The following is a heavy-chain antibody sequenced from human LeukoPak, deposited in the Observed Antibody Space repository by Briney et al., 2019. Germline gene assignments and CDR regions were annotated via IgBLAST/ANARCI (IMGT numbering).Heavy chain of an antibody. D-gene: IGHD3-10*01. CDR2: TYYRSKWYN. V-gene: IGHV6-1*01. Sequence: SQTLSLTCAISGDSVSSNSAAWNWIRQSPSRGLEWLGRTYYRSKWYNDYAVSVKSRITINPDTSKNQFSLQLNSVTPEDTAVYYRARVGTMVRGVIFFDYWGQGTLVTVSS. CDR1: GDSVSSNSAA. J-gene: IGHJ4*02. CDR3: ARVGTMVRGVIFFDY.